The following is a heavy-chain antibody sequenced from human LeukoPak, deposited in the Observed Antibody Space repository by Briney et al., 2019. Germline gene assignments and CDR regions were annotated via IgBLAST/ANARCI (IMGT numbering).Heavy chain of an antibody. Sequence: SETLSLTCAVYGGSFSGYYWSWIRHPPGKGLELIGEINHSGSTNYNPSLKSRVTISVDTSKNQFSLKLSSVTAADTAVYYCARRKRYFDWLPFDYWGQGTLVTVSS. J-gene: IGHJ4*02. V-gene: IGHV4-34*01. CDR1: GGSFSGYY. CDR2: INHSGST. D-gene: IGHD3-9*01. CDR3: ARRKRYFDWLPFDY.